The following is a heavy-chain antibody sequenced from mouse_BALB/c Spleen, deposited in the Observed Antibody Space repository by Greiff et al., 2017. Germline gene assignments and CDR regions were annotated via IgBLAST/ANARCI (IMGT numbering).Heavy chain of an antibody. D-gene: IGHD1-1*01. J-gene: IGHJ3*01. Sequence: EVKLVESGGGLVQPGGSLRLSCATSGFTFTDYYMSWVRQPPGKALEWLGFIRNKANGYTTEYSASVKGRFTISRDNSQSILYLQMNTLRAEDSATYYCARDIPYYYGSNYPFAYWGQGTLVTVSA. V-gene: IGHV7-3*02. CDR3: ARDIPYYYGSNYPFAY. CDR2: IRNKANGYTT. CDR1: GFTFTDYY.